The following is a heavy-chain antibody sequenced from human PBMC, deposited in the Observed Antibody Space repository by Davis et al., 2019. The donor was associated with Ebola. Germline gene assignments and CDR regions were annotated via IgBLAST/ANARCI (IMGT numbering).Heavy chain of an antibody. Sequence: SETLSLTCSVSGGSISSGNHYWAWIRQPPGKGLEWIGEINHSGSTNYNPSLKSRVTISVDTSKNQFSLKLSSVTAADTAVYYCARGNYYGSGSYYIGPRGSLAHWYFDLWGRGTLVTVSS. J-gene: IGHJ2*01. CDR2: INHSGST. CDR1: GGSISSGNHY. D-gene: IGHD3-10*01. V-gene: IGHV4-39*07. CDR3: ARGNYYGSGSYYIGPRGSLAHWYFDL.